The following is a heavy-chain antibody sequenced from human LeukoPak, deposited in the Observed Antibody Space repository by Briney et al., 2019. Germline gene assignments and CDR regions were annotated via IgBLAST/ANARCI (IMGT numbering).Heavy chain of an antibody. V-gene: IGHV3-48*03. Sequence: GGSLRLSCAASGFTFSSYEMNWVRQAPGKGLEWVSYISSSGSTIYYADSVKGRFAISRDNAKNSLYLQMNSLRAEDTAVYYCARVVGATDYWGQGTLVTVSS. D-gene: IGHD1-26*01. CDR2: ISSSGSTI. CDR1: GFTFSSYE. J-gene: IGHJ4*02. CDR3: ARVVGATDY.